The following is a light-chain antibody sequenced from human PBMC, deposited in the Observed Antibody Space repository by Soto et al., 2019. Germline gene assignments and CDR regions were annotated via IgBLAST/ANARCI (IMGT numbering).Light chain of an antibody. CDR1: SSDVGGYNY. CDR2: DVT. V-gene: IGLV2-14*01. Sequence: QSALTQPASVSGSPGQSITISCTGTSSDVGGYNYVSWYQQHPVKAPKLMIYDVTNRPSGVSDRFSGSKSANTASLTISGLQAVDEADYYCSSYTSSSTPYVFGTGTKLTVL. J-gene: IGLJ1*01. CDR3: SSYTSSSTPYV.